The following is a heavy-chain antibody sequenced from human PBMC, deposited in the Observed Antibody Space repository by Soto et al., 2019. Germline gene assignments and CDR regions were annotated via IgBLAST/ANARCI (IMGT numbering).Heavy chain of an antibody. J-gene: IGHJ5*02. Sequence: SETLSLTCAVYGGSFSGYYWSWIRQPPGKGLEWIGEINHSGSTNYNPSLKSRVTISVDTSKNQFSLKLSSVTAADTAVYYCARGRVVLLWFGDFNWLDPWGQGTLVTVSS. D-gene: IGHD3-10*01. V-gene: IGHV4-34*01. CDR2: INHSGST. CDR3: ARGRVVLLWFGDFNWLDP. CDR1: GGSFSGYY.